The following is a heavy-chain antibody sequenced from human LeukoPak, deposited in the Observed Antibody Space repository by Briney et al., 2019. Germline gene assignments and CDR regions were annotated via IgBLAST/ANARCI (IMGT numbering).Heavy chain of an antibody. D-gene: IGHD2-15*01. V-gene: IGHV4-59*01. CDR1: GGSISSYY. CDR2: IYYSGST. Sequence: PSETLSLTCTVSGGSISSYYWSWIRQPPGKGLEWIGYIYYSGSTNYNPSLKSRVTISVDTSKNQFSLKLSSVTAADTAVYYCARGPYCSGGSCYRIYYYYMDVWGKGTTVTVSS. CDR3: ARGPYCSGGSCYRIYYYYMDV. J-gene: IGHJ6*03.